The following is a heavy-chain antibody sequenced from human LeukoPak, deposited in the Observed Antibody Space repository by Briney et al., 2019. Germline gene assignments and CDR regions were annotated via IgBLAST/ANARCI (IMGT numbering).Heavy chain of an antibody. J-gene: IGHJ5*02. Sequence: GASVKVSCKASGYTFTSYGISWVGQAPGQGLEWMGWISAYNGNTNYAQKLQGRVTMTTDTSTSTAYMELRSLRSDDTAVYYCARSGRFYDSSPMDWFDPWGQGTLVTVSS. V-gene: IGHV1-18*01. D-gene: IGHD3-22*01. CDR1: GYTFTSYG. CDR2: ISAYNGNT. CDR3: ARSGRFYDSSPMDWFDP.